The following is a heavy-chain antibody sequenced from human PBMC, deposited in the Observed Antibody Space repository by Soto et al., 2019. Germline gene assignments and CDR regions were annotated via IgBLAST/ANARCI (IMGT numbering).Heavy chain of an antibody. J-gene: IGHJ4*02. Sequence: GGSLRLSCSASGLTITNFGLHWVRQAPGKGLEHVCAIDSTGGTTDYADSVKGRFTISRDNSKNTLYLQMTSLRTDDTGTYYCVNDCRTRPYGALLRVYFDLWGQGTLVTVSS. D-gene: IGHD3-10*01. CDR2: IDSTGGTT. CDR3: VNDCRTRPYGALLRVYFDL. V-gene: IGHV3-64D*08. CDR1: GLTITNFG.